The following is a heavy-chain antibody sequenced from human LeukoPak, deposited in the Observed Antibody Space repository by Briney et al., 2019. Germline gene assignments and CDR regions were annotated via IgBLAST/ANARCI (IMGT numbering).Heavy chain of an antibody. Sequence: GGSLRLSCAASGFTFSSYAMSWVRQAPEKGLEWVSAISGTGGSTYYADSVKGRFTISRDNSKNTLYLQINSLRAEDTAVYFCAKVWFGEDTYLDFWGQGTLVTVSS. CDR2: ISGTGGST. V-gene: IGHV3-23*01. D-gene: IGHD3-10*01. CDR3: AKVWFGEDTYLDF. J-gene: IGHJ4*02. CDR1: GFTFSSYA.